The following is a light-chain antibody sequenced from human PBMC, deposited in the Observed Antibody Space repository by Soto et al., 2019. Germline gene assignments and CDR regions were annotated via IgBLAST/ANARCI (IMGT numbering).Light chain of an antibody. CDR2: DAS. Sequence: EIVLTQSPATLSLSPGERATLSCRASQSVSRYLAWYQQKPGQTPRLLFYDASNRATGIPARFSGSGSGTDFTLTISSLEPEDFAVYYCQQYGSSGTFGQGTKVEIK. J-gene: IGKJ1*01. CDR3: QQYGSSGT. V-gene: IGKV3-11*01. CDR1: QSVSRY.